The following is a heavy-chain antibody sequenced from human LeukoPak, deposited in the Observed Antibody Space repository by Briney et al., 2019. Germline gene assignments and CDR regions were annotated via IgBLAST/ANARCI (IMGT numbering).Heavy chain of an antibody. CDR3: ARGRFPAAIVVVPAATYQFDY. CDR2: INHSGST. Sequence: SETLSLTCAVYGGSFSGYYWSWIRQPPGKGLEWIGEINHSGSTNYNPSLKSRVTISVDTSKNQFSLKLSSVTAADTAVYYCARGRFPAAIVVVPAATYQFDYWGQGTLVTVSS. CDR1: GGSFSGYY. D-gene: IGHD2-2*01. V-gene: IGHV4-34*01. J-gene: IGHJ4*02.